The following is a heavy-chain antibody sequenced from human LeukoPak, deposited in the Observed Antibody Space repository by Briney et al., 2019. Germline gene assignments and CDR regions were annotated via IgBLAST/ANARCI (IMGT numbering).Heavy chain of an antibody. CDR2: ISWNGGSI. J-gene: IGHJ4*02. Sequence: GGSLRLSCAASGFTFDDYAMHWVRQAPGKGLEWVSGISWNGGSINYADSVKGRFTISRDNAKNSLYLQMNSLKTEDTAVYYCTRRYYYDSSGHYQGDYWGQGTLVTVSS. V-gene: IGHV3-9*01. D-gene: IGHD3-22*01. CDR3: TRRYYYDSSGHYQGDY. CDR1: GFTFDDYA.